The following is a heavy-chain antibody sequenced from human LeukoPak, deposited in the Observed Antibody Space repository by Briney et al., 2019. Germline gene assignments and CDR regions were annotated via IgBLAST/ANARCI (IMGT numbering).Heavy chain of an antibody. CDR3: ARSPNWLHEGGYFDL. CDR1: GFTVSNNY. V-gene: IGHV3-53*01. J-gene: IGHJ2*01. D-gene: IGHD5-24*01. Sequence: GGSLRLSCAASGFTVSNNYMSWVRQAPGKGLEWVSVFYSGGSTYYSDSVTGRFTISRDNSKNTVFLQMNSLSAEDTAVYYCARSPNWLHEGGYFDLWGRGSLVTVSS. CDR2: FYSGGST.